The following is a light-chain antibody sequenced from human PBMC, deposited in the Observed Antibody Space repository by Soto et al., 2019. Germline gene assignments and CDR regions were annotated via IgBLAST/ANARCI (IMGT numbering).Light chain of an antibody. Sequence: QSALTQPASVSGSHGQSITISCTGTSSDVGAYNYVSWYQQHPGKAPKLMIYEVSYRPSGVSDRFSGSRSGNTASLTISGLQAEDESDYYCISYTSSTTWVFGGGTKLTVL. CDR2: EVS. CDR3: ISYTSSTTWV. V-gene: IGLV2-14*01. CDR1: SSDVGAYNY. J-gene: IGLJ3*02.